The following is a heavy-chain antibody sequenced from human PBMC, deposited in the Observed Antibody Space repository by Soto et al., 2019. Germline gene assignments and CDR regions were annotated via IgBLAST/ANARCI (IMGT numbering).Heavy chain of an antibody. J-gene: IGHJ3*02. D-gene: IGHD3-22*01. V-gene: IGHV3-74*01. Sequence: GSLRLSCAASGFTFSSYWMHWVRQAPGKGLVWVSRINSDGSSTSYADSVKGRFTISRDNAKNTLYLQMNSLRAEDTAVYYCARAQYYYDSSGYYRGVAFDIWGQGTMVTVSS. CDR3: ARAQYYYDSSGYYRGVAFDI. CDR1: GFTFSSYW. CDR2: INSDGSST.